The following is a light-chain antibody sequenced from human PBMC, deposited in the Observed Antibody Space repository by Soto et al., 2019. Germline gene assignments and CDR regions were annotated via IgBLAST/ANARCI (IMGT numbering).Light chain of an antibody. J-gene: IGLJ2*01. V-gene: IGLV2-14*01. CDR2: EVS. CDR1: SGDVGHNY. CDR3: SSYTSRGV. Sequence: QSALTQPASVSGSPGQSITISCTGTSGDVGHNYVSWYQQHPGKAPKLIIYEVSNRPSGVSNRFSGSKSGYTASLTISGLQAEDEADYYCSSYTSRGVFGGGTKVTVL.